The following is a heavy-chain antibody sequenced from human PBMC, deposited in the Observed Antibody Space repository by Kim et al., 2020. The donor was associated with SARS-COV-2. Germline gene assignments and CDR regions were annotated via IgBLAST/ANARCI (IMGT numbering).Heavy chain of an antibody. J-gene: IGHJ6*02. CDR3: ARGNQYGGSDPSGMDV. CDR2: IYSNGIT. Sequence: SETLSLTCTVSGGSISIYYWSWIRQPPGKGLEWIGFIYSNGITKYSASLKSRVSMSIDTSKNQFSLMLSSVTAADTAVYYCARGNQYGGSDPSGMDVWGPGTTVTVSS. D-gene: IGHD5-12*01. V-gene: IGHV4-59*01. CDR1: GGSISIYY.